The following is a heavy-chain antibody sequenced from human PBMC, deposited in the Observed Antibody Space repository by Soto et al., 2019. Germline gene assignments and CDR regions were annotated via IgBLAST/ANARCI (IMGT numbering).Heavy chain of an antibody. D-gene: IGHD6-19*01. Sequence: QVQLVQSGAEVKKPGASVKVSCKASGYTFTSYAMHWVRQAPGQRLEWMGWINAGNGNTKYSQKFPGRVTITRDTCASTAYMELSSLRSEDTAVYYCARRYSRGRSFDYWGQGTLVTVSS. J-gene: IGHJ4*02. CDR1: GYTFTSYA. V-gene: IGHV1-3*01. CDR3: ARRYSRGRSFDY. CDR2: INAGNGNT.